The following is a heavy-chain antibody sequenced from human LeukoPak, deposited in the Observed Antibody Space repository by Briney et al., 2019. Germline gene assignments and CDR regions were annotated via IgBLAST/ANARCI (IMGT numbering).Heavy chain of an antibody. CDR2: ISYDGSNK. CDR3: AKVIETGNQVRGFFDN. V-gene: IGHV3-30-3*01. J-gene: IGHJ4*02. Sequence: GRSLRLSCAASGFTFSSYAMHWVRQAPGKGLEWVAVISYDGSNKYYADSVKGRFSISRDNFKNTLYLQMNNLRADDTAVYYCAKVIETGNQVRGFFDNWGQGTLVTVSS. CDR1: GFTFSSYA. D-gene: IGHD3-10*01.